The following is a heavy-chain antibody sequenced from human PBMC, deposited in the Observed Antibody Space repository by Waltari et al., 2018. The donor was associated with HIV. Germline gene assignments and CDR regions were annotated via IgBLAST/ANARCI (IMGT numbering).Heavy chain of an antibody. CDR2: INPNNGGT. V-gene: IGHV1-2*06. CDR1: GYIYTGYY. J-gene: IGHJ5*01. CDR3: ARALCYNSSPGDS. D-gene: IGHD3-10*01. Sequence: QVQLVQSGAEVKQRAASVKVSCKASGYIYTGYYIHWVRQDPVLGLAWMGRINPNNGGTNYAEKFQGSVTMTRDSSINTAYLELSRLRSDDTAVYYCARALCYNSSPGDSWGQGALVSVSS.